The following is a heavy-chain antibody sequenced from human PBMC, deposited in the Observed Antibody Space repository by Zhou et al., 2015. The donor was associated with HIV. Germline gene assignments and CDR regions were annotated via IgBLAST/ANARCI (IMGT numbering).Heavy chain of an antibody. Sequence: QVQLVQSGAETVKPGASVKVSCKASGHAFSQYYIHWVRQAPGQGLEWMGWIHPNGVRNYAQNFQGRLTMTSDTSTTTTYLEVSSLRSEDTAMYYCARLFXGGDCLDAFDIWGQGTMVTVSS. J-gene: IGHJ3*02. CDR3: ARLFXGGDCLDAFDI. V-gene: IGHV1-2*02. D-gene: IGHD2-21*02. CDR2: IHPNGVR. CDR1: GHAFSQYY.